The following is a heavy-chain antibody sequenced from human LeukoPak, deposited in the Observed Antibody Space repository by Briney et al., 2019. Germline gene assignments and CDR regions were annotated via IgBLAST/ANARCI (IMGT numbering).Heavy chain of an antibody. CDR3: TTDLGEY. V-gene: IGHV3-15*01. D-gene: IGHD3-16*01. J-gene: IGHJ4*02. CDR1: GFTSFSNYS. CDR2: IISKTDGGTT. Sequence: PGGSLRLSCAASGFTSFSNYSMNWVRQAPGKGLEWVGRIISKTDGGTTDYAAPVKVRFTISRDDSKNTLYLQMNSLKTEDTAVYYCTTDLGEYWGQGTLVTVSS.